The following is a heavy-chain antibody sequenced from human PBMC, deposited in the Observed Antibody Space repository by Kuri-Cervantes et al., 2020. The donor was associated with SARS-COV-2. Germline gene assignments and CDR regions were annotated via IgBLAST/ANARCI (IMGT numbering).Heavy chain of an antibody. V-gene: IGHV3-30*01. CDR1: GFTFSSYA. CDR3: VRDGDHWNFDY. CDR2: ISYDGSNK. J-gene: IGHJ4*02. Sequence: GGSLRLSCAASGFTFSSYAMHWVRQAPGKGLEWVAVISYDGSNKYYADSVKGRFTISRDNSKNTLYLQMNSLRAEDTAVYYCVRDGDHWNFDYWGQGTPVTVSS. D-gene: IGHD1-1*01.